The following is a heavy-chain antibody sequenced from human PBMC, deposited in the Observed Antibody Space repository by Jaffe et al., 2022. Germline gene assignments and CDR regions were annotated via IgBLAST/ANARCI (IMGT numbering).Heavy chain of an antibody. J-gene: IGHJ2*01. CDR3: AREGQAILTGYYSIHWYFDL. CDR2: IYYSGST. D-gene: IGHD3-9*01. V-gene: IGHV4-59*01. Sequence: QVQLQESGPGLVKPSETLSLTCTVSGGSISSYYWSWIRQPPGKGLEWIGYIYYSGSTNYNPSLKSRVTISVDTSKNQFSLKLSSVTAADTAVYYCAREGQAILTGYYSIHWYFDLWGRGTLVTVSS. CDR1: GGSISSYY.